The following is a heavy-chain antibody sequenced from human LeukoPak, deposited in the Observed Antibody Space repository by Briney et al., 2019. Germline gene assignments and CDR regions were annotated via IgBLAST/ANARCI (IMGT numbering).Heavy chain of an antibody. J-gene: IGHJ4*02. D-gene: IGHD5-12*01. CDR2: INPNSGGT. Sequence: GASVKVSCKASGYAFTGYYMHWVRQAPGQGLEWMGWINPNSGGTNYAQKFQGRVTMTRDTSISTAYMELSRLRSDDTAVYYCAREDIVATLVDYWGQGTLVTVSS. CDR1: GYAFTGYY. CDR3: AREDIVATLVDY. V-gene: IGHV1-2*02.